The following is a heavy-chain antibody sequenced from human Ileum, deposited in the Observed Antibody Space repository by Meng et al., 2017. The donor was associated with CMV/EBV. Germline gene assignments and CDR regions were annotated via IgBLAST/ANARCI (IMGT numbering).Heavy chain of an antibody. CDR1: GGSFSGYY. CDR2: INHSGST. V-gene: IGHV4-34*01. D-gene: IGHD3-3*01. Sequence: SQTLSLTCAVYGGSFSGYYWSWIRQPPGKGLEWIGEINHSGSTNYNPSLTSLVTISVDTSKNQFSLKLSSVTAADTALYYCARCVVNLGITDPWGQGTLVTVSS. J-gene: IGHJ5*02. CDR3: ARCVVNLGITDP.